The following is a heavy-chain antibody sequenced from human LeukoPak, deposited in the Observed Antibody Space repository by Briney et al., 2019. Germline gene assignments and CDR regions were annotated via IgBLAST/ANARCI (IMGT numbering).Heavy chain of an antibody. Sequence: GGSLRLSCAASGSTFSSHTMNWVRQAPGKGLEWISYISNTGSVIYYADSVKGRFTISRDNSKNTLYLQMNSLRAEDTAVYYCASGYCSGGSCFYTPYYFDYWGQGTLVTVSS. V-gene: IGHV3-48*01. D-gene: IGHD2-15*01. J-gene: IGHJ4*02. CDR2: ISNTGSVI. CDR3: ASGYCSGGSCFYTPYYFDY. CDR1: GSTFSSHT.